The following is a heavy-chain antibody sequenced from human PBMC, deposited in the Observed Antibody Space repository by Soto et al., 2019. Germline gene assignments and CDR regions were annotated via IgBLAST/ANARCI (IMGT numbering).Heavy chain of an antibody. CDR1: GGTFSSYA. Sequence: VKVSCKASGGTFSSYAISWVRQAPGQGLEWMGGIIPIFGTANYAQKFQGRVTITADESTSTAYMELSSLRSEDTAVYYCARFRAAAGQYFDYWGQGTLVTVSS. V-gene: IGHV1-69*13. CDR2: IIPIFGTA. J-gene: IGHJ4*02. CDR3: ARFRAAAGQYFDY. D-gene: IGHD6-13*01.